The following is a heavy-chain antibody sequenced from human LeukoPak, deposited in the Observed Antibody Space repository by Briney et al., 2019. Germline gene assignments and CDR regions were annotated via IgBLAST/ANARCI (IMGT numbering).Heavy chain of an antibody. CDR3: AKYSNYVYYYYGMDV. CDR1: GFTFSSYA. CDR2: ISGSGGST. Sequence: GGSLRLSCAASGFTFSSYAMSWVRQAPGEGLEWVSAISGSGGSTYYADSVKGRFTISRDNSKNTLYLQMNSLRAEDTAVYYCAKYSNYVYYYYGMDVWGQGTTVTVSS. J-gene: IGHJ6*02. V-gene: IGHV3-23*01. D-gene: IGHD4-11*01.